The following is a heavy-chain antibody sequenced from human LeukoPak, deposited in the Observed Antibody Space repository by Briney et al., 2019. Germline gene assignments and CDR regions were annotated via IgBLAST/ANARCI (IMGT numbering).Heavy chain of an antibody. CDR1: GFSFSGYA. J-gene: IGHJ5*02. CDR2: ISGSGGDT. Sequence: GGSLRLSCAASGFSFSGYAMDWVRRAPGKGLEWVSAISGSGGDTYYADSVKGRFTISRDDSKNTLYLQMNSLRAEGTAVYYCARLGGYCSSTSCYVDWFDPWGQGTLVTVSS. D-gene: IGHD2-2*01. CDR3: ARLGGYCSSTSCYVDWFDP. V-gene: IGHV3-23*01.